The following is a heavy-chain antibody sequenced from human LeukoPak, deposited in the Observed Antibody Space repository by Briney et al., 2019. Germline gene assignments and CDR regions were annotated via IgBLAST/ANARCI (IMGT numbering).Heavy chain of an antibody. J-gene: IGHJ4*02. V-gene: IGHV1-2*02. CDR3: ARGRAGYYDMGGIWYYFDY. CDR1: GYTFTGYY. CDR2: INPNSGGT. Sequence: ASVKVSCKASGYTFTGYYMHWVRQAPGQGLEWMGWINPNSGGTNYAQKFQGRVTMTRDTSISTAYMELSRLRSDDTAVYYCARGRAGYYDMGGIWYYFDYGGQGTLVTV. D-gene: IGHD3-22*01.